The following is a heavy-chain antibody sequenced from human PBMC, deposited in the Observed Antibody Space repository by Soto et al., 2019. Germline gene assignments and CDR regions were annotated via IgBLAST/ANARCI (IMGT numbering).Heavy chain of an antibody. CDR3: ARVIRGRYYYYYGMDV. CDR1: GGSVSSGSYY. J-gene: IGHJ6*02. D-gene: IGHD3-10*01. CDR2: IYYSGST. V-gene: IGHV4-61*01. Sequence: VQLQESGPGLVKPSETLSLTCTVSGGSVSSGSYYWSWIRQPPGKGLEWIGYIYYSGSTNYNPSLKSRVTISVDTSKNQFSLKLSSVTAADTAVYYCARVIRGRYYYYYGMDVWGQGTTVTVSS.